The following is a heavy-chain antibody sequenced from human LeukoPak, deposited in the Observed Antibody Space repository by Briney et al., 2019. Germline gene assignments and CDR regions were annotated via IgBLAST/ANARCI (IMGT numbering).Heavy chain of an antibody. V-gene: IGHV4-39*07. CDR3: ASSMVRGPRFYYYMDV. CDR2: IYYSGST. D-gene: IGHD3-10*01. CDR1: GGSISSSSYY. J-gene: IGHJ6*03. Sequence: PSETLSLTCTVSGGSISSSSYYGGWIRQPPGKGLEWIGSIYYSGSTYYNPSLKSRVTISVDTSKNQFSLKLSSVTAADTAVYYCASSMVRGPRFYYYMDVWGKGTTVTISS.